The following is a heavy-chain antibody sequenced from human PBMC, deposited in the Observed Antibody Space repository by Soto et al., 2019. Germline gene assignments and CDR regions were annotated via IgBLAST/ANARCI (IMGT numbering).Heavy chain of an antibody. V-gene: IGHV4-31*03. CDR3: ARLPGYYDSSGYVY. CDR1: GGSISSGGYY. J-gene: IGHJ4*02. Sequence: SETLSLTCTVSGGSISSGGYYWSWIRQHPGKGLEWIGYIYYSGSTYYNPSLKSRVTISVDTSKNQFSLKLSSVTAADTAVYYCARLPGYYDSSGYVYWGQGTLVTVSS. D-gene: IGHD3-22*01. CDR2: IYYSGST.